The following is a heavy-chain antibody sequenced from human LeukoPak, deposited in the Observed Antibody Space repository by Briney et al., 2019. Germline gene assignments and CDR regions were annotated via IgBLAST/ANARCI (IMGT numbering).Heavy chain of an antibody. CDR2: ISAYNGNT. CDR1: GYTFTSYG. CDR3: ARAAYCGGDCYSMGIWFDP. J-gene: IGHJ5*02. V-gene: IGHV1-18*01. D-gene: IGHD2-21*02. Sequence: GASVKVSCKASGYTFTSYGISWVRQAPGQGLEWMGWISAYNGNTNYAQKLQGRVTMTTDTSTSTAYMELRSLRSDDTAVYYCARAAYCGGDCYSMGIWFDPWGQGTLVTVSS.